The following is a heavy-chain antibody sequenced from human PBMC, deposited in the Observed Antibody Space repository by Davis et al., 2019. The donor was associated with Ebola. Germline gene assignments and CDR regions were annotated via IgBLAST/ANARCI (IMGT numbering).Heavy chain of an antibody. J-gene: IGHJ4*02. V-gene: IGHV1-2*06. CDR1: GYTFTGYY. Sequence: ASVKVSCKASGYTFTGYYMHWVRQAPGQGLEWMGRINPNSGGTNYAQKFQGRVTMTRDTSISTAYMELSRLRSDDTAVYYCASYGLLWFGELLLDTFDYWGQGALVTVSS. CDR2: INPNSGGT. D-gene: IGHD3-10*01. CDR3: ASYGLLWFGELLLDTFDY.